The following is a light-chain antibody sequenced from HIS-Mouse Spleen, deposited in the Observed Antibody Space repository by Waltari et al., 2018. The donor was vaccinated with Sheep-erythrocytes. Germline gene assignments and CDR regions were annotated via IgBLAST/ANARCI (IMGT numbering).Light chain of an antibody. CDR3: LQDYNYPYT. V-gene: IGKV1-6*01. CDR2: AAS. Sequence: AIQMTQSPSSLSASLGDRVTITFRASQGIRNDLGWYQQKPGKAPKLLIYAASSLQSGVPSRFSGSGSGTYFTLTISSLQPEDFATYYCLQDYNYPYTFGQGTKLEIK. CDR1: QGIRND. J-gene: IGKJ2*01.